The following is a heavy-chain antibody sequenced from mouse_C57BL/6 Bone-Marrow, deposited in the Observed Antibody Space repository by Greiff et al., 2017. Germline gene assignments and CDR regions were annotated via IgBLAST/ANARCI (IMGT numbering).Heavy chain of an antibody. CDR2: IRNKANGYTT. CDR1: GFTFTDYY. V-gene: IGHV7-3*01. Sequence: EVKLQESGGGLVQPGGSLSLSCAASGFTFTDYYMSWVRQPPGKALEWLGFIRNKANGYTTEYSASVKGRFTISRDNSQSILYLQMNALRAEDSATYECERDDYGSNFDYWGQGTTLTVSS. D-gene: IGHD1-1*01. J-gene: IGHJ2*01. CDR3: ERDDYGSNFDY.